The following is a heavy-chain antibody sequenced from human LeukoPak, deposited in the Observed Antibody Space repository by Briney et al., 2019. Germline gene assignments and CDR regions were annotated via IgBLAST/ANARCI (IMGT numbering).Heavy chain of an antibody. CDR2: ISYDGSNK. V-gene: IGHV3-30*03. J-gene: IGHJ4*02. CDR1: GFTFGSYG. Sequence: GGSLRLSCAASGFTFGSYGMHWVRPAPGQGLAWVAVISYDGSNKYYADSVKGRFTISRDNSKNTLYLQMNSLRAEDTAVYNCASGAVAGFELFPRSQKFDYWGQGTLVTVSS. D-gene: IGHD6-19*01. CDR3: ASGAVAGFELFPRSQKFDY.